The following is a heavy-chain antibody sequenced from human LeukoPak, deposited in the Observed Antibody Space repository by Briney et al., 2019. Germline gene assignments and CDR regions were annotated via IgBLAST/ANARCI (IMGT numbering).Heavy chain of an antibody. V-gene: IGHV3-23*01. Sequence: GGTLRLSCAASGFTFRSYGMTWVRQAPGKGLEWVSAISGSGDSTYYADSVKGRFTISRDNAKNSLYLQMNSLRAEDTAVYYCARDGIVGATDTYYFDYWGQGTLVTVSS. CDR3: ARDGIVGATDTYYFDY. CDR1: GFTFRSYG. D-gene: IGHD1-26*01. J-gene: IGHJ4*02. CDR2: ISGSGDST.